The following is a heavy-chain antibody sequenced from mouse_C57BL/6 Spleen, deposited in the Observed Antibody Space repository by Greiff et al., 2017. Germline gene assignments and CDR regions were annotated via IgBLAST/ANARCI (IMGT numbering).Heavy chain of an antibody. D-gene: IGHD1-1*01. CDR3: AGFTTVVDYFDY. Sequence: QPGTELVKPGASVKLSCKASGYTFTSYWMHWVKQRPGQGLEWIGNINPSNGGTNYNEKFKSKATLTVDKSSSTAYMQLSSLTSEDSAVYYCAGFTTVVDYFDYWGQGTTLTVSS. J-gene: IGHJ2*01. CDR1: GYTFTSYW. V-gene: IGHV1-53*01. CDR2: INPSNGGT.